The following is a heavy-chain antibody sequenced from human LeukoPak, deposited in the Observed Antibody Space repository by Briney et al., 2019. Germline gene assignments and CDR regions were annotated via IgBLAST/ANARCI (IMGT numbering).Heavy chain of an antibody. CDR3: ARWPSDYCSSTSCEGVDY. CDR2: INSDGSST. CDR1: GFTFSDYS. J-gene: IGHJ4*02. V-gene: IGHV3-74*01. Sequence: GGSLRLSCAASGFTFSDYSMNWVRQAPGKGLEWVSRINSDGSSTSYADSVKGRFTISRDNAKNTLYLQMNSLRAEDTAVYYCARWPSDYCSSTSCEGVDYWGQGTLVTVSS. D-gene: IGHD2-2*01.